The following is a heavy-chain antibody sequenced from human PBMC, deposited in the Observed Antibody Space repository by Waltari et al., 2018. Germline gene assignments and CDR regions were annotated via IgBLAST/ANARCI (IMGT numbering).Heavy chain of an antibody. CDR3: ASDYTYSSSTRANWYFDL. J-gene: IGHJ2*01. D-gene: IGHD6-6*01. V-gene: IGHV3-53*01. CDR1: GFTVSSNY. CDR2: IYSGGST. Sequence: GFTVSSNYMSWVRQAPGKGLEWVSVIYSGGSTYYADSVKGRFTISRDNSKNTLYLQMNSLRAEDTAVYYCASDYTYSSSTRANWYFDLWGRGTLVTVSS.